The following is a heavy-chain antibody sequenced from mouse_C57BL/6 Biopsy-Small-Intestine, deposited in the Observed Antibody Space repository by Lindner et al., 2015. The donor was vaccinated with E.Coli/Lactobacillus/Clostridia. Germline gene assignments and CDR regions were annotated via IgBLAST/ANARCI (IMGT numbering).Heavy chain of an antibody. D-gene: IGHD2-4*01. CDR3: ARRCDYDVYWYFDV. Sequence: VQLQESGPELVKPGASVKISCKASGYAFSSSRMNWVKQRPGKGLEWIGRIYPGDGDTNYNGKFKGKATLTADKSSSTAYMQLNSLTSEDSAVYFCARRCDYDVYWYFDVWGTGTTVTVSS. J-gene: IGHJ1*03. CDR2: IYPGDGDT. CDR1: GYAFSSSR. V-gene: IGHV1-82*01.